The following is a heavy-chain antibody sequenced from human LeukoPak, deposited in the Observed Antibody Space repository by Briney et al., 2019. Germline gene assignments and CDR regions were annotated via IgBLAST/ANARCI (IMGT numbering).Heavy chain of an antibody. CDR3: ARGVPAAHHYYYYMDV. V-gene: IGHV1-18*01. CDR1: GYTFTSYG. Sequence: ASVKVSCKASGYTFTSYGISWVRQAPGQGLEWMGWISAYNGNTNYAQKLQGRVTMTTDTSTSTAYMELRSLRSDDTAVYYCARGVPAAHHYYYYMDVWGKGTTVTVSS. D-gene: IGHD2-2*01. J-gene: IGHJ6*03. CDR2: ISAYNGNT.